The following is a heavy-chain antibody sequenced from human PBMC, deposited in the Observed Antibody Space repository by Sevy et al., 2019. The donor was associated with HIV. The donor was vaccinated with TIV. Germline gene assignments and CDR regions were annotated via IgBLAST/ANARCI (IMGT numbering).Heavy chain of an antibody. V-gene: IGHV3-7*03. CDR3: ARDCSSSTCLWGLDV. CDR2: IKKDGSER. J-gene: IGHJ6*02. CDR1: GFTFSSYW. Sequence: GGSLRLSCGGSGFTFSSYWMSWVRQAPGKGLEWVANIKKDGSERYYVDSVKVRFTISGDNAKKSRYLQMNSLRTEATAVYYCARDCSSSTCLWGLDVWGQGTTVTVSS. D-gene: IGHD2-2*01.